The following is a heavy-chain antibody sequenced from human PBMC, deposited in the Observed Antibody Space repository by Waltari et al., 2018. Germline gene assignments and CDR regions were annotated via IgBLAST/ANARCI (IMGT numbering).Heavy chain of an antibody. Sequence: MQLVESGGGLVKPGGSLRLSCAASGFTFSTYSMNWVRQAPGKGLEWVSSISTSASNIYYADSVKGRFTSSRDNAKNSLYLQMNSLRAEDTAVYYCARACGGDCYLSDYWGQGTLVTVSS. CDR2: ISTSASNI. J-gene: IGHJ4*02. CDR3: ARACGGDCYLSDY. D-gene: IGHD2-21*01. V-gene: IGHV3-21*01. CDR1: GFTFSTYS.